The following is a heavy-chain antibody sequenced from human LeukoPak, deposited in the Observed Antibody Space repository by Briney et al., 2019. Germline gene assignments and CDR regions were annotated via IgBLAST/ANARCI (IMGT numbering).Heavy chain of an antibody. CDR2: IYYSGST. Sequence: PSETLSLTCTVSGDSISSYYWNWIRQPPGKGLEWIGSIYYSGSTYYNPSLKSRVTISVDTSKNQFSLKLSSVTAADTAVYYCATAMAFDYWGQGTLVTVSS. J-gene: IGHJ4*02. CDR1: GDSISSYY. CDR3: ATAMAFDY. V-gene: IGHV4-59*05. D-gene: IGHD5-18*01.